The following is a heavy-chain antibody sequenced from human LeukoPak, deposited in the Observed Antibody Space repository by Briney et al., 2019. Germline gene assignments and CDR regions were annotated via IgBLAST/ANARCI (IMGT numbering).Heavy chain of an antibody. Sequence: SQTLSLTCAISGDSVSSNNATWNWIRQSPSRGLEWLGRTYYRSKWSNDYALSVKSRITINPDTPKNHFSLQLNSVTPEDSAVYYCARGVAGTVYWFDPWGQGTLVTVSS. J-gene: IGHJ5*02. CDR2: TYYRSKWSN. V-gene: IGHV6-1*01. CDR1: GDSVSSNNAT. D-gene: IGHD1-1*01. CDR3: ARGVAGTVYWFDP.